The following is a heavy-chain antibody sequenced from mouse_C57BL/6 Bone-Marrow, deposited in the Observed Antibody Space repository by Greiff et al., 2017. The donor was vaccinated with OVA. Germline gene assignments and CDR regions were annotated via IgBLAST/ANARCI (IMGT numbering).Heavy chain of an antibody. D-gene: IGHD2-3*01. V-gene: IGHV1-52*01. CDR1: GYTFTSYW. Sequence: QVQLKQPGAELVRPGSSVKLSCKASGYTFTSYWMHWVKQRPIQGLEWIGNIDPSDSETHYNQKFKDKATLTVDKSSSTAYMQLSSLTSEDSAVYYCARLGGYYVGYWGQGTTLTVSS. CDR3: ARLGGYYVGY. J-gene: IGHJ2*01. CDR2: IDPSDSET.